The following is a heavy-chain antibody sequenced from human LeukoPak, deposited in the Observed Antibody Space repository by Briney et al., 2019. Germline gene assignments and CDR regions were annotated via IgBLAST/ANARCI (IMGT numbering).Heavy chain of an antibody. V-gene: IGHV4-4*07. CDR3: ARRQNYYGSGSALDY. CDR2: IYSSGST. J-gene: IGHJ4*02. Sequence: PSETLSLTCTVSGGSISSYYWSWIRQPAGKGLEWIGRIYSSGSTTYNPSLKSRVTMSVDTSKNQFSLKLSSVTAADTAVYYCARRQNYYGSGSALDYWGQGTLVTVSS. CDR1: GGSISSYY. D-gene: IGHD3-10*01.